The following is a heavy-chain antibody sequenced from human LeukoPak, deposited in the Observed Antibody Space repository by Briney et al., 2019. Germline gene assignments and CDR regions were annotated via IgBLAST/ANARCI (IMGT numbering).Heavy chain of an antibody. CDR3: ARGHDYDSSVAY. V-gene: IGHV3-66*01. J-gene: IGHJ4*02. CDR1: GFTVSSNY. Sequence: GGSLRLSCAASGFTVSSNYMSWVRQAPGKGLDWVSVIYSGGSTYYAYSVKGRFTISRDNSKNTLYLQMNSLREEDTAVYYCARGHDYDSSVAYWGQGTLVTVSS. D-gene: IGHD3-22*01. CDR2: IYSGGST.